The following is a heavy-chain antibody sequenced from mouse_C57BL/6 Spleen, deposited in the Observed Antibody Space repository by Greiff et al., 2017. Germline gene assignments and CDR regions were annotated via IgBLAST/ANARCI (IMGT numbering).Heavy chain of an antibody. V-gene: IGHV1-53*01. J-gene: IGHJ4*01. CDR3: ARFSTDYYAMDY. CDR2: INPSNGGT. Sequence: QVQLQQPGTELVKPGASVKLSCKASGYTFTSYWMHWVKQRPGQGLEWIGNINPSNGGTTYNEKFKSKATLTVDKSSSTAYMQLSSLTSEDSAVYYCARFSTDYYAMDYWGQGTSVTVTS. D-gene: IGHD6-2*01. CDR1: GYTFTSYW.